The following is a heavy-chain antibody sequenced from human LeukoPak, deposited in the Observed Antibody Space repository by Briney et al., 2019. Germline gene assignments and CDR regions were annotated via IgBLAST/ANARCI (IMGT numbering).Heavy chain of an antibody. CDR3: ARDSGTIDY. V-gene: IGHV3-48*03. CDR2: ISSSGSTI. Sequence: GGSLRLSCAASGFTFSSYEMNWVRQAPRKGLEWVSYISSSGSTIYYADSVKGRFTISRDNAKNSLYLQMNSLRAEDTAVYYCARDSGTIDYWGQGTLVTVSS. J-gene: IGHJ4*02. D-gene: IGHD1-26*01. CDR1: GFTFSSYE.